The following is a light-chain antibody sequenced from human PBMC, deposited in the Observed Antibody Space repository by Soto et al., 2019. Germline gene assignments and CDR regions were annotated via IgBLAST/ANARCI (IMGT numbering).Light chain of an antibody. J-gene: IGKJ1*01. Sequence: EIVLTQSPATLSLFPGERASLSCRASQSVPRSYLAWYQQKPGQAPRLLIYGTSSRATGIPDRFSGSGSGTEFTLTISSLQSEDFAVYYCQQYNNGRTFGQGTKVDIK. V-gene: IGKV3D-15*01. CDR3: QQYNNGRT. CDR2: GTS. CDR1: QSVPRSY.